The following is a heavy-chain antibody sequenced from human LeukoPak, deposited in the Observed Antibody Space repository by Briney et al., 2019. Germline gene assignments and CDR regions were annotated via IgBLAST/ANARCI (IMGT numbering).Heavy chain of an antibody. CDR3: ARQSDPYYHYGLDF. Sequence: SQTLSLTCTVSGGSISSGGYYWSWIRQHPGKGLEWIGYIYYSGSTYYNPSLKSRVTISVETSKNQFSLTLNSVTAADTAVYHCARQSDPYYHYGLDFWGQGTTVIVSS. V-gene: IGHV4-31*03. CDR1: GGSISSGGYY. CDR2: IYYSGST. J-gene: IGHJ6*02.